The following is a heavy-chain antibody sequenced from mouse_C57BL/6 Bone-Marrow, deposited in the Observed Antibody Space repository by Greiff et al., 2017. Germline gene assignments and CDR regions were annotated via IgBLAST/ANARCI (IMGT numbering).Heavy chain of an antibody. V-gene: IGHV1-80*01. CDR1: GYAFSSYW. J-gene: IGHJ4*01. Sequence: QVQLQQSGAELVKPGASVKISCKVSGYAFSSYWMNWVKQRPGTGPEWIGQIYPGDGDTKYNGKFKGQATLTADTSSSTAYMQLSSLTSEDSAVFFGARWGLVYGANYAMDYLGQGTSVTVSS. CDR3: ARWGLVYGANYAMDY. CDR2: IYPGDGDT. D-gene: IGHD1-1*01.